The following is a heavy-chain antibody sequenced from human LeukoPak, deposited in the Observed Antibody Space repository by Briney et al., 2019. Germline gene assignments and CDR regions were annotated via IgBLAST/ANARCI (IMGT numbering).Heavy chain of an antibody. CDR2: INAGNGNT. CDR3: ARDRGRREGDY. CDR1: GYIFTSYA. V-gene: IGHV1-3*01. D-gene: IGHD3-10*01. J-gene: IGHJ4*02. Sequence: ASVKVSCKASGYIFTSYAMNWVRQAPGQRLEWMGWINAGNGNTKYSQKFQGRVTITRDTSASTAYMELSNLRSEDTAVYYCARDRGRREGDYWGQGTLVTVSS.